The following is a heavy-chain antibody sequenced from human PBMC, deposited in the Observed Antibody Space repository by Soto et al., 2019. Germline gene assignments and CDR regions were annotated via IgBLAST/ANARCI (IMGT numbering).Heavy chain of an antibody. CDR2: ISGSGGST. CDR3: AKDRIPGYSSGWYPGYFDY. Sequence: GGSLRLSCAASGFTFSSYAMSWARQAPGKGLEWVSAISGSGGSTYYADSVKGRFTISRDNSKNTLYLQMNSLRAEDTAVYYCAKDRIPGYSSGWYPGYFDYWGRGTLVTVSS. D-gene: IGHD6-19*01. CDR1: GFTFSSYA. J-gene: IGHJ4*02. V-gene: IGHV3-23*01.